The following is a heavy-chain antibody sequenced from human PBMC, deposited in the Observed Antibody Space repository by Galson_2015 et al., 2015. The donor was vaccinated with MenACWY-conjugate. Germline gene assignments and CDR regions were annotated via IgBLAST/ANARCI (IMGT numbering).Heavy chain of an antibody. J-gene: IGHJ6*03. Sequence: SLRLSCAASGFTFTGYEFNWVRQAPGKGLEWLSYISKSGSPIYYEASVKGRFTISRDNIKESLFLEMNSLRAGDTGIYYCARVGTWIHQYFYYMDVWGKGTTVTVSS. CDR3: ARVGTWIHQYFYYMDV. CDR1: GFTFTGYE. V-gene: IGHV3-48*03. CDR2: ISKSGSPI. D-gene: IGHD5-18*01.